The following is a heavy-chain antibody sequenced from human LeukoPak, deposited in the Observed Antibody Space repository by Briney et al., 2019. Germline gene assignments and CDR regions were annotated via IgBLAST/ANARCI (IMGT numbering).Heavy chain of an antibody. J-gene: IGHJ4*02. V-gene: IGHV4-4*07. CDR1: GVAITSYY. Sequence: PQTLCLTCTVSGVAITSYYWTWIGQPAGKGLDWSGRIHTSGSTNYTPSLKSRVSMSVDTSKNQFSLKLSSVTAADTAVYYCARDKYYYDSSGRGLDYWGQGTLVTVSS. CDR3: ARDKYYYDSSGRGLDY. CDR2: IHTSGST. D-gene: IGHD3-22*01.